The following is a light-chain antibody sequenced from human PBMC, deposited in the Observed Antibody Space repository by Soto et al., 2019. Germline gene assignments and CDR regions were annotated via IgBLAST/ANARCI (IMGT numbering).Light chain of an antibody. V-gene: IGLV1-40*01. CDR2: GNI. Sequence: QSVLSQPRSVSGAPGQKVTISCTGSSSNIGAGYDLHWYQQLPGTAPKLLLYGNINRPSGVPDRFSGSKSGTSASLAITGLQAEDEADHYCQSYDTSLSAYVFGTGTKVTVL. J-gene: IGLJ1*01. CDR3: QSYDTSLSAYV. CDR1: SSNIGAGYD.